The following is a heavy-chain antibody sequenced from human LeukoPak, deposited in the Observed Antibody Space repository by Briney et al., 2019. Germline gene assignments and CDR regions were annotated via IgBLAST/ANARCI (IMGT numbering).Heavy chain of an antibody. CDR3: AKDSPYYSTRLFDY. Sequence: GGSLRLSCAASGFTFSSYWMSWVRQAPGKGLEWVANIKQDGSEKYYVDSVKGRFTISRDNSKNTLYLQMNSLRAEDTAVYYCAKDSPYYSTRLFDYWGQGTLVTVSS. CDR2: IKQDGSEK. V-gene: IGHV3-7*03. D-gene: IGHD3-22*01. J-gene: IGHJ4*02. CDR1: GFTFSSYW.